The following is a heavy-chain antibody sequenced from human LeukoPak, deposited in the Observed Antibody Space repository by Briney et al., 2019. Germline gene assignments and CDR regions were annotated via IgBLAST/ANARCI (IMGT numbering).Heavy chain of an antibody. CDR3: ARDDNWHFDY. Sequence: SETLSLTCTVHGGSISSYYWSWIRQPTAKGLERVGYIYYSGSTNDNPSIKSRVTISVDTSKNQFSLKLSSVTAADTAVYYCARDDNWHFDYWGQGTLVTVSS. CDR2: IYYSGST. J-gene: IGHJ4*02. CDR1: GGSISSYY. V-gene: IGHV4-59*01. D-gene: IGHD1-20*01.